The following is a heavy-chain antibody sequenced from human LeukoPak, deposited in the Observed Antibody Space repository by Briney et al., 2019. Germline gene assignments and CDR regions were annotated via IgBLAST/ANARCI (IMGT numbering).Heavy chain of an antibody. CDR1: GFTFSSYA. CDR3: ASVIAAAGTGY. V-gene: IGHV3-30-3*01. J-gene: IGHJ4*02. D-gene: IGHD6-13*01. Sequence: GGSLRLSCAASGFTFSSYAMHWVRQAPGKGLEWVAVISYDGSNKYYADSVKGRFTISRDNSKNTLYLQMNSLRAEDTAVYYCASVIAAAGTGYWGQGTLVTVSS. CDR2: ISYDGSNK.